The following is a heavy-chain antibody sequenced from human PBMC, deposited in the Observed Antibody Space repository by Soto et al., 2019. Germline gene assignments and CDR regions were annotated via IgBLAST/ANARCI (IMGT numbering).Heavy chain of an antibody. V-gene: IGHV4-4*02. J-gene: IGHJ4*02. CDR2: IYHSGST. CDR1: GGSISSSNW. D-gene: IGHD3-10*01. CDR3: ARGYYGSGRSDY. Sequence: SETLSLTCTVSGGSISSSNWWNWVRQPPGKGLEWIGEIYHSGSTNYNPSLKTRVTISVDKSKNQFSLKLNSVTAADTAVYYCARGYYGSGRSDYWGQGTLVTVS.